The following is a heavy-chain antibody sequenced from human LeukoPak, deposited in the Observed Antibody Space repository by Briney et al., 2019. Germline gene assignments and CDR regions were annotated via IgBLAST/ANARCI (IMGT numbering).Heavy chain of an antibody. CDR1: GDSVSSSNYY. CDR2: IYYSGNT. J-gene: IGHJ4*02. V-gene: IGHV4-61*01. Sequence: RSSETLSLTCAVSGDSVSSSNYYWSWIRQPPGKGLEWIGYIYYSGNTNYNPSLKSRVTISVDTSKSQFSLKLSSVTAADTAVYYCAREDFYYFDSSGYYLYWGQGTLATVSS. D-gene: IGHD3-22*01. CDR3: AREDFYYFDSSGYYLY.